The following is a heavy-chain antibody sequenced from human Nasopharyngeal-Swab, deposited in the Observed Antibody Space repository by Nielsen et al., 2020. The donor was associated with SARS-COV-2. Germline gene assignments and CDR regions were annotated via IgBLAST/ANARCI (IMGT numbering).Heavy chain of an antibody. CDR1: GFTFSNYG. J-gene: IGHJ4*02. V-gene: IGHV3-30*18. CDR3: AKESSTYYYDN. Sequence: GESLKISCAASGFTFSNYGMHWVRQAPGRGLEWVAIISYDGSNKYYADSVKGRFTISRDNSKNTLYLQMNSLRAEDTAVYYCAKESSTYYYDNWGQGTLVTVSS. CDR2: ISYDGSNK. D-gene: IGHD2-2*01.